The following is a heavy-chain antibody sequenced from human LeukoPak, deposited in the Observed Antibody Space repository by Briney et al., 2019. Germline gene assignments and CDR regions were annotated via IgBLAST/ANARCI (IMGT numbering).Heavy chain of an antibody. CDR2: ISGSGVST. V-gene: IGHV3-23*01. CDR1: GFTFSSYA. J-gene: IGHJ4*02. Sequence: GGSLRLSCAASGFTFSSYAMSWVRQAPGKGLEWVSAISGSGVSTYYADSVKGRFTISRDNSKKTVYLQMNSLRAEDTAVYYCAKEGLALDIVVVPADYWGQGTLVTVSS. CDR3: AKEGLALDIVVVPADY. D-gene: IGHD2-2*03.